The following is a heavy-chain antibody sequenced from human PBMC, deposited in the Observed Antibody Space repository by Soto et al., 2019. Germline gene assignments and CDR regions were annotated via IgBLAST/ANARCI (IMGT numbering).Heavy chain of an antibody. CDR2: ISDSSGTR. D-gene: IGHD6-19*01. Sequence: GGSLRLSCAASGFPFATYSMNLVRQSPGKGLEWVSYISDSSGTRNYADSVKGRFTISRDNAKNSLYLQMNSLRDDDSALYYCARASGWYSSDAFDIWGQGPEVTV. J-gene: IGHJ3*02. CDR3: ARASGWYSSDAFDI. V-gene: IGHV3-48*02. CDR1: GFPFATYS.